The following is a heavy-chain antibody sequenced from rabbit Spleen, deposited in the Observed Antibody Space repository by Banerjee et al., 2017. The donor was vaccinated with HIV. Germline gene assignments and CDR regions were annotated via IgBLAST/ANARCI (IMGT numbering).Heavy chain of an antibody. D-gene: IGHD6-1*01. CDR1: GFSFSSSDW. Sequence: QSLEESGGGLVQPGGSLTLTCTASGFSFSSSDWIYWVRQAPGKGLEWIGYIDPIFGTTNYASWAKGRFTISKTSSTTVTLQMTSLTAADTATYFCAREKSGDYGYDLWGQGTLVTVS. J-gene: IGHJ6*01. CDR3: AREKSGDYGYDL. CDR2: IDPIFGTT. V-gene: IGHV1S40*01.